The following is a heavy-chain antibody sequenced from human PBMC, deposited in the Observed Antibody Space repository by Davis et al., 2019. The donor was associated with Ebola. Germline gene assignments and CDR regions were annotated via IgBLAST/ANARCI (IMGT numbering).Heavy chain of an antibody. CDR3: ARSLYFDSSGYLVDC. CDR2: IHYLGNT. D-gene: IGHD3-22*01. CDR1: GGSINNYF. J-gene: IGHJ4*02. Sequence: SETLSLTCTVSGGSINNYFWSWIRQPPGKGLEWIGNIHYLGNTYYTPSLKSRATISVDTSKNQFSLNLKSVTAADTAVFYCARSLYFDSSGYLVDCWGQGTPVTVSS. V-gene: IGHV4-59*08.